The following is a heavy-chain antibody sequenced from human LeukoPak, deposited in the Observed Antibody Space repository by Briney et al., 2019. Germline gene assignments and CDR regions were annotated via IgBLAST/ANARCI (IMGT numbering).Heavy chain of an antibody. V-gene: IGHV1-46*03. J-gene: IGHJ5*02. CDR2: INPSGGST. CDR1: GYTFTSYY. D-gene: IGHD3-3*01. CDR3: AREGPPYYDFWSGYYLNWFDP. Sequence: ASVKVSCKASGYTFTSYYMHWVRQAPGQGLEWMGIINPSGGSTSYAQKFQGRVTMTRDTSTSTVYMELSSLRSEDTAVYYCAREGPPYYDFWSGYYLNWFDPWGQGTQVTVSS.